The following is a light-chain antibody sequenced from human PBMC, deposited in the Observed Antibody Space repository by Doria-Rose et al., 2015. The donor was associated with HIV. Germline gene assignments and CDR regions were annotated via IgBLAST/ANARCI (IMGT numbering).Light chain of an antibody. Sequence: TITCRASQSISSYLNWYQQRPGKAPKALIYAASSLRSGVPSRFSGSGSGTDFTLTISSLQPEDFATYYCQQSYTSYVAFGQGTKVEIK. CDR2: AAS. J-gene: IGKJ1*01. CDR1: QSISSY. CDR3: QQSYTSYVA. V-gene: IGKV1-39*01.